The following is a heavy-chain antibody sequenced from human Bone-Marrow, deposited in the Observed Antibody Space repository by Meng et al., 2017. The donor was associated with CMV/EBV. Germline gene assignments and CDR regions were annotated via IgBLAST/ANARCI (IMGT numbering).Heavy chain of an antibody. Sequence: GGSLRLSCAASGFTFSSYWMSWVRQAPGKGLEWVAVISYDGSNKYYADSVKGRFTISRDNSKNTLYLQMNSLRAEDTAVYYCARDLSGISDWFDPWGQGTLVTVSS. CDR2: ISYDGSNK. J-gene: IGHJ5*02. V-gene: IGHV3-30-3*01. CDR1: GFTFSSYW. CDR3: ARDLSGISDWFDP. D-gene: IGHD6-13*01.